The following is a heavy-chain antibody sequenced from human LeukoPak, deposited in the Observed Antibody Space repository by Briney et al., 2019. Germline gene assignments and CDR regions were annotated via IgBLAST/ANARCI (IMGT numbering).Heavy chain of an antibody. Sequence: GRSLRLSCAASGFTFSSYAMSWVRQAPGKGLEWVSVISGSGYSTYYADSVKGRFTISRDNSKNTLYLQMNSLRAEDTAVYYCAKDRSGSTAEYFQDWGQGTLVTVSS. CDR3: AKDRSGSTAEYFQD. D-gene: IGHD3-10*01. J-gene: IGHJ1*01. V-gene: IGHV3-23*01. CDR1: GFTFSSYA. CDR2: ISGSGYST.